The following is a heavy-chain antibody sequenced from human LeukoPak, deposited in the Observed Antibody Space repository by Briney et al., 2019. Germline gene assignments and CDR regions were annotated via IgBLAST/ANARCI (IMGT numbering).Heavy chain of an antibody. Sequence: SETLSLTCTVSGGSMSSGDYYWSWIRQPPGKGLEWIGYIYYSGSTYYNPSLKSRVTISVDTSKNQFSLKLSSVTVADTAVYYCARAPNYYDSSGYYLILDYWGQGTLVTVSS. CDR3: ARAPNYYDSSGYYLILDY. V-gene: IGHV4-30-4*01. CDR2: IYYSGST. J-gene: IGHJ4*02. CDR1: GGSMSSGDYY. D-gene: IGHD3-22*01.